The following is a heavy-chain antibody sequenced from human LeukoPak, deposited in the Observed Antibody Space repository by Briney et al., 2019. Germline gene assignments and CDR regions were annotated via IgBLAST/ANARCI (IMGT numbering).Heavy chain of an antibody. D-gene: IGHD1-7*01. CDR1: GFTFSTTW. Sequence: PWGSLTLSCAASGFTFSTTWLHWVRQTPGEGLVWVSRMNSDGSTTNYADSVKGRFTISRDNAKDTLYLQMNNLRVEDTAVYYCATAGNYRFDNWGQGTLVTVSP. J-gene: IGHJ4*02. CDR3: ATAGNYRFDN. V-gene: IGHV3-74*01. CDR2: MNSDGSTT.